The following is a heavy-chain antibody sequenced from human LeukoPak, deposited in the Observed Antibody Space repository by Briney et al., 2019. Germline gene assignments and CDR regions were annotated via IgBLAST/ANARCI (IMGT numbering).Heavy chain of an antibody. V-gene: IGHV3-7*01. CDR3: ARVNFRYCSSTSCRGRAFDI. J-gene: IGHJ3*02. CDR1: GFTFSSYW. CDR2: IKQDGSEK. Sequence: GGSLRLSCAASGFTFSSYWMSWVRQAPGKGLEWVANIKQDGSEKYYVDSVKGRFTISRDNAKNSLYLQMNSLRAEDTAVYYCARVNFRYCSSTSCRGRAFDIWGQGAMVTVSS. D-gene: IGHD2-2*01.